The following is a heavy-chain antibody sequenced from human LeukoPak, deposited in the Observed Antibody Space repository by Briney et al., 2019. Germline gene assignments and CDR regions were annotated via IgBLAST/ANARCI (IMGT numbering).Heavy chain of an antibody. CDR2: IIPIFGTA. D-gene: IGHD4-17*01. CDR1: GGTFSSYA. CDR3: ARELDGDSYFDY. J-gene: IGHJ4*02. Sequence: SVKVSCKASGGTFSSYAISWVRQAPGQGLEWMGGIIPIFGTANYAQKFQGRVTITADESTSTAYMELGSLRSEDTAVYYCARELDGDSYFDYWGQGTLVTVSS. V-gene: IGHV1-69*13.